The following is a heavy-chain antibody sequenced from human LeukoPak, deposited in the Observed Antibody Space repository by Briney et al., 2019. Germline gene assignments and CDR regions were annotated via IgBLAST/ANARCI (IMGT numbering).Heavy chain of an antibody. J-gene: IGHJ3*02. CDR1: GFTFSRYT. Sequence: GGSLRLSCAASGFTFSRYTMHWVRQALGKGLEWVAIISNDGNNKDYADSVKGRFTISRDNSKNTLYLQMNSLRAEDTAVYYCARDEGSSWQIYDAFDIWGQGTMVTISS. V-gene: IGHV3-30*04. CDR3: ARDEGSSWQIYDAFDI. D-gene: IGHD6-13*01. CDR2: ISNDGNNK.